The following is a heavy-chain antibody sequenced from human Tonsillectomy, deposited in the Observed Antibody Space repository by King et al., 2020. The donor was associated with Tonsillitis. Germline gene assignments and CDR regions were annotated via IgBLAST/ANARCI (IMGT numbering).Heavy chain of an antibody. J-gene: IGHJ6*02. CDR3: AKDMATYYDILPGLGDYYYYGMDV. D-gene: IGHD3-9*01. CDR1: GFTFDDYA. V-gene: IGHV3-9*01. CDR2: ISWNSGCI. Sequence: VQLVESGGGLVQPGRSLRLSCSASGFTFDDYAMHWVRQAPGKGLEWVSGISWNSGCIGYADSVKGRFTISRDNAKNSLYLQMNSLRAEEPALYYCAKDMATYYDILPGLGDYYYYGMDVWGQGTTVTVSS.